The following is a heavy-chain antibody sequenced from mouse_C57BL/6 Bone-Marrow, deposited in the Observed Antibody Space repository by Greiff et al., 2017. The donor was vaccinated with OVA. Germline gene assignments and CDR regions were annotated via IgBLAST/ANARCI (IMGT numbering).Heavy chain of an antibody. CDR1: GYTFTSYW. V-gene: IGHV1-74*01. Sequence: VQLKQPGAELVKPGASVKVSCKASGYTFTSYWMHWVKQRPGQGLEWIGRIHPSDSDTNYNQKFKGKATLTVDKSSSTAYMQLSSLTSEDSAVYYCAIEVYSNSIFDYWGQGTTLTVSS. J-gene: IGHJ2*01. CDR3: AIEVYSNSIFDY. D-gene: IGHD2-5*01. CDR2: IHPSDSDT.